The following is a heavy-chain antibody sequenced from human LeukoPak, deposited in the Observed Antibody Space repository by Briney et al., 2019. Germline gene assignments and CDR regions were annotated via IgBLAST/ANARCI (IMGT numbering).Heavy chain of an antibody. V-gene: IGHV4-4*09. CDR3: ASTPITYYYDSSGYLALDV. CDR1: GGSISSYY. J-gene: IGHJ6*04. CDR2: IYTSGST. Sequence: SETLSLTCTVSGGSISSYYWSWIRQPPGKGLEWIGNIYTSGSTNYNPSLKSRVTISVDTSKNQFSLKLSSVTAADTAVYYCASTPITYYYDSSGYLALDVWGKGTTVTVSS. D-gene: IGHD3-22*01.